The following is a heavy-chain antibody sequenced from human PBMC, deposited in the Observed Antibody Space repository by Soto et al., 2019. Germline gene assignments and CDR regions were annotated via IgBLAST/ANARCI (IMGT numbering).Heavy chain of an antibody. CDR3: ARRGLWLGEFDY. D-gene: IGHD5-18*01. J-gene: IGHJ4*02. CDR2: IYYSGST. CDR1: GGSISSSSYY. Sequence: SETLSLTCTVSGGSISSSSYYWGWIRQPPGKGLEWIGSIYYSGSTYYNPSLKSRVSISVDTSKNQFSLKLSSVTAADTAVYYCARRGLWLGEFDYWGQGTLVTVSS. V-gene: IGHV4-39*01.